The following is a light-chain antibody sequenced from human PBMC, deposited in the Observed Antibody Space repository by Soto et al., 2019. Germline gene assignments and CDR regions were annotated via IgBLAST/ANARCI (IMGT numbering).Light chain of an antibody. V-gene: IGKV3-20*01. CDR1: QSVTSNY. Sequence: EAVLTQSPGTLSLSPGERATLSCRASQSVTSNYLAWYQQKPGQAPRLLIFGASNRATGIPDRFSGSGSGTDFTLTISRLEPEDFAMYYCQQYGRTFGLGTKVDIK. CDR3: QQYGRT. CDR2: GAS. J-gene: IGKJ1*01.